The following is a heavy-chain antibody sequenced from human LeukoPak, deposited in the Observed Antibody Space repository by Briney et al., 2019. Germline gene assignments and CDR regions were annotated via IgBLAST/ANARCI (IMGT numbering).Heavy chain of an antibody. CDR1: VYTFNNYF. CDR2: ISPHSHTT. V-gene: IGHV1-18*01. D-gene: IGHD2-8*01. Sequence: ASVKVSCKASVYTFNNYFISWVRQAPGRGLEWVGWISPHSHTTHYAEKVQGRVTMTTDTSTTTDYMELRSLRSDDTAVYFCARGQSMYYWGQGTPVTASS. CDR3: ARGQSMYY. J-gene: IGHJ4*02.